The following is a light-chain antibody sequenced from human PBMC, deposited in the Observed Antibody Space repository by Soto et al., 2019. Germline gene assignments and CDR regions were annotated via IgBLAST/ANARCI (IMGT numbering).Light chain of an antibody. Sequence: TLSVSPGEVATLSCRASQSINSKLAWYQQKPGQAPRLLISGASNRATGIPDRFSGSGSGTDFTLTISILEPEDFALYYCQQYGTSPIPFGQGTRLEIK. CDR3: QQYGTSPIP. J-gene: IGKJ5*01. CDR2: GAS. CDR1: QSINSK. V-gene: IGKV3-20*01.